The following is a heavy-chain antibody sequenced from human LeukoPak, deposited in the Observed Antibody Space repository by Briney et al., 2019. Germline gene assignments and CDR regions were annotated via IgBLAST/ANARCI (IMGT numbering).Heavy chain of an antibody. CDR3: ADHFPYCSRGSCSYFDH. Sequence: PGGSLRLSFAASGFTFSTYAMSWVRQAPGKGLEWVCAISAGGDATFYADSVKGRFTVSRDNPKNTLSLQMNSLRGEDTAIYYCADHFPYCSRGSCSYFDHWGQGTLVTVSS. D-gene: IGHD2-15*01. V-gene: IGHV3-23*01. J-gene: IGHJ4*02. CDR1: GFTFSTYA. CDR2: ISAGGDAT.